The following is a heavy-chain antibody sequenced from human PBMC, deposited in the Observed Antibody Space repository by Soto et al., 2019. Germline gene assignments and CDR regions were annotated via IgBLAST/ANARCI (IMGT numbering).Heavy chain of an antibody. V-gene: IGHV4-31*03. D-gene: IGHD5-12*01. Sequence: QVQLQESGPGLVKPSQTLSLTCTVSGGSISSGGYYWSWIRQHPGKGLEWIGYSYYSGSTYYNRSLTSRVTISVDTAKNQFSLKLSSVTAADTAVYYCARAVDSHSGYDSQFYYYGRDVWRQGTTVTVSS. CDR2: SYYSGST. CDR3: ARAVDSHSGYDSQFYYYGRDV. J-gene: IGHJ6*02. CDR1: GGSISSGGYY.